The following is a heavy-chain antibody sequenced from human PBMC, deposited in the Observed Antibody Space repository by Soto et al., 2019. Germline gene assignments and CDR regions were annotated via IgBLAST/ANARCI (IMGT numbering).Heavy chain of an antibody. CDR3: AKDNYYGSGSYIDY. CDR2: ISYDGSNK. Sequence: PGGSLRLSCAASGFTFSSYGMHWVRQAPGKGLEWVAVISYDGSNKYYADSVKGRFTISRDNSKNTLYLQMNSLRAEDTAVYYCAKDNYYGSGSYIDYWGQGPLLTVST. CDR1: GFTFSSYG. J-gene: IGHJ4*02. D-gene: IGHD3-10*01. V-gene: IGHV3-30*18.